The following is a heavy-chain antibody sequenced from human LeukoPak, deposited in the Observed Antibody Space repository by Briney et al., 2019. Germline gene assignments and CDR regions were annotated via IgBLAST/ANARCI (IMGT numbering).Heavy chain of an antibody. D-gene: IGHD3-10*01. J-gene: IGHJ4*02. V-gene: IGHV3-7*01. CDR1: GFTFTTYW. CDR2: IKQDGTEK. CDR3: AKVAHYYYGSESYYFFEH. Sequence: GGSLRLSCTASGFTFTTYWMSWIRHPPGRGLEWVANIKQDGTEKYYVDSVKGRFTISRDNAKNSLYLQMNSLRVEDTATYYCAKVAHYYYGSESYYFFEHWGQGTPVTASS.